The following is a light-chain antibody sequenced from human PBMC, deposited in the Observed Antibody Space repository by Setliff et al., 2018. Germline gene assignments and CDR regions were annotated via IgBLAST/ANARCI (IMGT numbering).Light chain of an antibody. CDR1: TSDIGTYNY. CDR2: DVS. J-gene: IGLJ1*01. V-gene: IGLV2-14*01. Sequence: ALTQPASVSGSPGQSITISCSGTTSDIGTYNYVSWYQQYPGKAPKLVIYDVSNRPSGVSNRFSGSKPGNTASLTISGLQAEDEADYYCYSYTASTSYVFGTGTKVTVL. CDR3: YSYTASTSYV.